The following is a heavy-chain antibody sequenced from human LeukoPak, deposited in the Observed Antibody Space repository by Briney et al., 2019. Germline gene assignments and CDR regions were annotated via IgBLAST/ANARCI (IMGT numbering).Heavy chain of an antibody. J-gene: IGHJ6*03. CDR1: GGSISSSSYY. CDR2: IYYSGST. Sequence: SETLSLTCTVSGGSISSSSYYWGWIRQPPGKGLEWIGIIYYSGSTYYNPSLKSRLTISVDMSKNQFSLRLSSVTATDTAVYYCARLGVRSSWLAYYYYYMDVWGKGTTVTVSS. D-gene: IGHD6-13*01. V-gene: IGHV4-39*01. CDR3: ARLGVRSSWLAYYYYYMDV.